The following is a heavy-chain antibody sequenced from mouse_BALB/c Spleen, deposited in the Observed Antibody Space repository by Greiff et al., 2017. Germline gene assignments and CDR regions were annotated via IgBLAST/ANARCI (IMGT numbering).Heavy chain of an antibody. Sequence: EVQLQQSGAELAKPGASVKMSCKASGYTFTSYWMHWVKQRPGQGLEWIGAIYPGNSDTSYNQKFKGKAKLTAVTSTSTAYMELSSLTNEDSAVYYCTRDPLHYYGYYDYWGQGTTRTVSS. D-gene: IGHD1-2*01. CDR1: GYTFTSYW. V-gene: IGHV1-5*01. CDR2: IYPGNSDT. J-gene: IGHJ2*01. CDR3: TRDPLHYYGYYDY.